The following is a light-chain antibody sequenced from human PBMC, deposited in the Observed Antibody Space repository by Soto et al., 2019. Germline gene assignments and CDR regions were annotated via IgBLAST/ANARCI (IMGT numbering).Light chain of an antibody. CDR3: QHYRSAPFT. J-gene: IGKJ3*01. Sequence: EIVLTQSPATLSLSPGERATLACRASQSVSSDHLGWYQQRRGQPPRLLIYGASSSTAGAASWFSGSGSATVFPLIISRLEPEVFVVYYHQHYRSAPFTFGPGTKVDIK. CDR1: QSVSSDH. CDR2: GAS. V-gene: IGKV3-20*01.